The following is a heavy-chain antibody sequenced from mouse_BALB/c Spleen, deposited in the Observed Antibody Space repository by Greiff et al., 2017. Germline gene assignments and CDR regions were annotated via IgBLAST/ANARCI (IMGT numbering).Heavy chain of an antibody. CDR1: GFTFSSYY. Sequence: EVMLVESGGGLVKLGGSLKLSCAASGFTFSSYYMSWVRQTPEKRLELVAAINSNGGSTYYPDTVKGRFTISRDNAKNTLYLQMSSLKSEDTALYYCARQNYVDAMDYWGQGTSVTVSS. D-gene: IGHD1-1*01. CDR2: INSNGGST. CDR3: ARQNYVDAMDY. V-gene: IGHV5-6-2*01. J-gene: IGHJ4*01.